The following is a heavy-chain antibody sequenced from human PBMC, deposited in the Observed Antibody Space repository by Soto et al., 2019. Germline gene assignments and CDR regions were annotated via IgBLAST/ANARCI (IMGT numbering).Heavy chain of an antibody. V-gene: IGHV3-23*01. D-gene: IGHD3-22*01. CDR3: AKDHYDSSAYGDYFDY. CDR2: ISGGGGST. J-gene: IGHJ4*02. CDR1: GFTFSSYA. Sequence: EVQLLESGGGLVQPGGSLRLSCAASGFTFSSYAMNWVRQAPGKGLEWVSVISGGGGSTYYADSVKGRFTLSRDNSKNTLYLQMNSLRAEDTAIYYCAKDHYDSSAYGDYFDYWGQGTLVTVSS.